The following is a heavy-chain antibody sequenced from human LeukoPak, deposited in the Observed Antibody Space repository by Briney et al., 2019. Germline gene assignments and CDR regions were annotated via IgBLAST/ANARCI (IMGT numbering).Heavy chain of an antibody. CDR1: GGSFSGYY. CDR2: INHSGST. V-gene: IGHV4-34*01. CDR3: ARGHQPALRYFGRPLDY. D-gene: IGHD3-9*01. Sequence: SETLSLTCAVYGGSFSGYYWSWIRQPPGKGLEWIGEINHSGSTNYNPSLKSRVTISVDTSKNQFSLKLSSVTAADTAVYYCARGHQPALRYFGRPLDYWGQGTLVTVSS. J-gene: IGHJ4*02.